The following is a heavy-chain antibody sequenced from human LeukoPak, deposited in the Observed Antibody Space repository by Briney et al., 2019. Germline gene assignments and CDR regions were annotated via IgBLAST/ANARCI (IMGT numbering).Heavy chain of an antibody. CDR3: ARRTSEMNYLDY. D-gene: IGHD1-1*01. Sequence: GGSLRLSCAASGFTFSSYWMFWARQAPGKGLEWVTDIKQDGIENYYVDSVKGRFTISRDNAKNSLYLQMNSLRVEDTAVYYCARRTSEMNYLDYWGQGTLVTVSS. CDR2: IKQDGIEN. CDR1: GFTFSSYW. V-gene: IGHV3-7*01. J-gene: IGHJ4*02.